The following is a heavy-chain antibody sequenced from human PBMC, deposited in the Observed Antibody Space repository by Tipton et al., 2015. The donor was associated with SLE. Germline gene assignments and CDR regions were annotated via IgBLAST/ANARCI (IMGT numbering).Heavy chain of an antibody. CDR1: GGSISSSSYY. J-gene: IGHJ5*02. Sequence: TLSLTCTVSGGSISSSSYYWGWIRQPPGKGLEWIVSIYYSGNTYYNPSLKSRVTISVDTSKNQFSLKLSSVTAADTAIYYCARHNGRAVSRLDPWGQGTLVTVSS. V-gene: IGHV4-39*07. D-gene: IGHD5/OR15-5a*01. CDR2: IYYSGNT. CDR3: ARHNGRAVSRLDP.